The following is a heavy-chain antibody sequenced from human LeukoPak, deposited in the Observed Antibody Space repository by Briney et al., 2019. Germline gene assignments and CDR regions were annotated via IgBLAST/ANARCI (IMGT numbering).Heavy chain of an antibody. D-gene: IGHD5-18*01. CDR1: GGSISNGDHY. V-gene: IGHV4-39*01. CDR2: IYYSGST. CDR3: ARHRIGYSYGIDY. Sequence: SETLSLTCTVSGGSISNGDHYWSWIRQHPGKGLEWIGHIYYSGSTYYNPSLKSRVTISVDTSKNQFSLKLSSVTAADTAVYYCARHRIGYSYGIDYWGQGTLVTVSS. J-gene: IGHJ4*02.